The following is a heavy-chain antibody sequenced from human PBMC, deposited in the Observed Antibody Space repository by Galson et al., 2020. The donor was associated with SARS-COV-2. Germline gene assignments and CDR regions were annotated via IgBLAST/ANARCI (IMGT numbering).Heavy chain of an antibody. D-gene: IGHD3-10*01. V-gene: IGHV3-30*18. Sequence: QLGESLKISCAASGSTFSTYAMHWVRQAPGKGLEWVALISYDGSDSYYADSVKGRFTISRDNSKDTLYLQLNSLRLEDTGMYFCAKGEVRWFDESIGAWGRGARVPDS. CDR2: ISYDGSDS. J-gene: IGHJ1*01. CDR1: GSTFSTYA. CDR3: AKGEVRWFDESIGA.